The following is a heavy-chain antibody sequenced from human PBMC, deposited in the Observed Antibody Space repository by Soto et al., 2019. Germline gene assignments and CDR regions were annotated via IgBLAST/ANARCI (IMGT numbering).Heavy chain of an antibody. CDR3: AKDLDYYDSSGYYDS. CDR2: ISGSGGST. J-gene: IGHJ4*02. CDR1: GFTFSSYA. D-gene: IGHD3-22*01. Sequence: GGSLRLSCAASGFTFSSYAMSWVRQAPGKGLEWVSAISGSGGSTYYADSVKGRFTISRDNSKNTLYLQMNSLRAEDTAVYYCAKDLDYYDSSGYYDSWGQGPLVTVSS. V-gene: IGHV3-23*01.